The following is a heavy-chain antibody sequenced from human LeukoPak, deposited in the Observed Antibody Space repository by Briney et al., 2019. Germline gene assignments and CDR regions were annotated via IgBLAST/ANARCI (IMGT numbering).Heavy chain of an antibody. CDR2: IRGSGGST. D-gene: IGHD6-19*01. Sequence: GGSLRLSCAASGFTFSSYGMSWVRQAPGKGLEWVSAIRGSGGSTYYADSVKGRFTISRDNSKNTLYLQMNSLRAEDTAVYYCAKVEQWLVLWFDPWGQGTLVTVSS. J-gene: IGHJ5*02. V-gene: IGHV3-23*01. CDR1: GFTFSSYG. CDR3: AKVEQWLVLWFDP.